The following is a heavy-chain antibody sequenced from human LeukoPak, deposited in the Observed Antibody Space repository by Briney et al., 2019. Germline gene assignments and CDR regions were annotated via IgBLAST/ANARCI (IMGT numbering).Heavy chain of an antibody. CDR1: GFTFSNSA. V-gene: IGHV3-23*01. CDR3: AGDLTLIVPTAMDDF. Sequence: GGSLRLSCAASGFTFSNSAMSWVRQAPGKGLEWVSSISGSGDTTYNADSVKGRFTISRDNSKNTLFLQMNTLRAEDTALYYCAGDLTLIVPTAMDDFWGQGTLVTVSS. J-gene: IGHJ4*02. CDR2: ISGSGDTT. D-gene: IGHD2-2*01.